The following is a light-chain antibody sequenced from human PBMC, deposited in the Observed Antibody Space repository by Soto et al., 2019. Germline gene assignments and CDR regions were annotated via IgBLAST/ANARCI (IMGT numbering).Light chain of an antibody. J-gene: IGKJ2*01. CDR1: QSVSRNY. V-gene: IGKV3-20*01. CDR2: GAS. Sequence: EIVLTQSPGTLSLSPGERATLSCRVSQSVSRNYLAWYQQKSGQAPRLLIYGASRRATGFPDRFRGGGSGTDFTLTISRLEPEDFAVYYCQQYGTSPYTFGQGTKLEIK. CDR3: QQYGTSPYT.